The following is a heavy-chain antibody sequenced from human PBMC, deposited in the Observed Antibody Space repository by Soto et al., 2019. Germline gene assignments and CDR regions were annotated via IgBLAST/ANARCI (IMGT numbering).Heavy chain of an antibody. J-gene: IGHJ3*01. V-gene: IGHV2-5*02. CDR3: AHAYGGTSWPNDAFDV. D-gene: IGHD2-2*01. CDR1: GFSLSADGVG. Sequence: QITLKESGPTLVKPTQTLTLTCTFSGFSLSADGVGVGWIRQPPGKALEWLALIYWDDDKRYRPSLKSRLTTTKDTSKNPVVLTMTTMDPVDTATYYCAHAYGGTSWPNDAFDVWGQGTVVTVSS. CDR2: IYWDDDK.